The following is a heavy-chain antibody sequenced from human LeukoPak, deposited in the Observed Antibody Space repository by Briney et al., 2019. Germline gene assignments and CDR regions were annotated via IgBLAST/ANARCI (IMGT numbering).Heavy chain of an antibody. D-gene: IGHD6-13*01. CDR1: GGSISSYY. V-gene: IGHV4-59*01. J-gene: IGHJ4*02. Sequence: SETLSLTCTVSGGSISSYYWSWIRQPPGKGLEWTGYIYYSGSTNYNPSLKSRVTISVDTSKNQFSLKLSSVTAADTAVYYCARDRSWYLDYWGQGTLVTVSS. CDR2: IYYSGST. CDR3: ARDRSWYLDY.